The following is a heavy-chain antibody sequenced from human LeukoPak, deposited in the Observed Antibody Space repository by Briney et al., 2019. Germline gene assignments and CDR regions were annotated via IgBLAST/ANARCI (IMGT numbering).Heavy chain of an antibody. CDR2: ISYDGSNK. CDR3: AKGEYDYVWGSYRQLPDY. V-gene: IGHV3-30*18. J-gene: IGHJ4*02. Sequence: GRSLRLSCAASGFTFSSYGMHWVRQAPGKGLEWVAVISYDGSNKYYADSVKGRFTISRDNSKNTLYLQMNSLRAEDTAVYYCAKGEYDYVWGSYRQLPDYWGQGTLVTVSS. D-gene: IGHD3-16*02. CDR1: GFTFSSYG.